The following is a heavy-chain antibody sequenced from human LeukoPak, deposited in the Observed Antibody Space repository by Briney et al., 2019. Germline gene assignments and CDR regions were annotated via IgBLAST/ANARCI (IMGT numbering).Heavy chain of an antibody. J-gene: IGHJ4*02. CDR1: GFIFANSG. Sequence: GGSLRLTCAASGFIFANSGMRWVRQAPGKGLEWVAFIWYDGTKEYYADSVKGRFTVSRDNVNNTLYLHMNSLRAEDTARYYCVRDRNNNFFDYCGQGTLLTVSS. CDR3: VRDRNNNFFDY. CDR2: IWYDGTKE. V-gene: IGHV3-33*01. D-gene: IGHD1-14*01.